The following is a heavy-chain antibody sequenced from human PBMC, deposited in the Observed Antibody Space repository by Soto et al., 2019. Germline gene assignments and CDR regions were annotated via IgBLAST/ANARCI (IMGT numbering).Heavy chain of an antibody. Sequence: DVQLVESGGGFVQPGGSLRVSCAASGFTFSSYTMGWVRQAPGKGLEWVSSVSGRGANTYYADSVKGRFTISRDNSKNTLYRQMTNLRGEDKAVYYCAKDRGGFSNGWEYFDFWGQGTLGSVSS. CDR2: VSGRGANT. CDR1: GFTFSSYT. CDR3: AKDRGGFSNGWEYFDF. D-gene: IGHD6-19*01. V-gene: IGHV3-23*04. J-gene: IGHJ4*02.